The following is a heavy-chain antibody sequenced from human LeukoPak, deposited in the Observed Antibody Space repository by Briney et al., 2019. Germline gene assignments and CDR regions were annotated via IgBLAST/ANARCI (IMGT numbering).Heavy chain of an antibody. J-gene: IGHJ4*02. D-gene: IGHD5-12*01. CDR3: AEDQGNSYSGYDYEYYFDY. CDR2: ISYDGSNK. V-gene: IGHV3-30*18. Sequence: QPGRSLRLSCAASGFTFSSYGMHWVRQAPGKGLEWVVVISYDGSNKYYADSVKGRFTISRDNSKNTLYLQMNSLRAEDTAVYYCAEDQGNSYSGYDYEYYFDYWGQGTLVTVSS. CDR1: GFTFSSYG.